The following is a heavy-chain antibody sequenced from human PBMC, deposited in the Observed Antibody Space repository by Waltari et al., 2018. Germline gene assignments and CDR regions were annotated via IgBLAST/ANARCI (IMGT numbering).Heavy chain of an antibody. CDR2: IYSGGST. Sequence: EVQLLESGGGLVQPGGSLRLSCAASGFTFSSYAMTWVRQAPGKGLEWVSVIYSGGSTYYADSVKGRFTISRDNSKNTLYLQMNSLRAEDTAVYYCAKVDRLRFLGLWGQGTLVTVSS. J-gene: IGHJ4*02. CDR3: AKVDRLRFLGL. D-gene: IGHD3-3*01. V-gene: IGHV3-23*03. CDR1: GFTFSSYA.